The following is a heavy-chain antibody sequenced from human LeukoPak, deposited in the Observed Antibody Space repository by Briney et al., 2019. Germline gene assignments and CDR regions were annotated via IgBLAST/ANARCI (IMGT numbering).Heavy chain of an antibody. J-gene: IGHJ3*02. CDR2: ISWNSGSI. Sequence: GGSLRLSCAASGFTFGDYAMHWVRQAPGKGLEWVSGISWNSGSIGYADSVKGRFTISRDNAKNSLYLQMNSLRAEDTALYYCAEGVVDPPRDAFDIWGQGTMVTVSS. CDR1: GFTFGDYA. V-gene: IGHV3-9*01. D-gene: IGHD2-15*01. CDR3: AEGVVDPPRDAFDI.